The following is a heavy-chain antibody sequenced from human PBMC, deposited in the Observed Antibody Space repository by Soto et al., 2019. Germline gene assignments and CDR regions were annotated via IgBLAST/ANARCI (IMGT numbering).Heavy chain of an antibody. CDR3: ARDLIVGAEDAFDI. J-gene: IGHJ3*02. CDR1: GGTFSSYT. V-gene: IGHV1-69*08. CDR2: IIPILGIA. D-gene: IGHD1-26*01. Sequence: QVQLVQSGAEVKKPGSSVKVSCKASGGTFSSYTISWVRQAPGQGLEWMGRIIPILGIANYAQKFQGRVTITDDKFSSTAYMALSSLRSVNKAVYSCARDLIVGAEDAFDIWGQGTMVTVSS.